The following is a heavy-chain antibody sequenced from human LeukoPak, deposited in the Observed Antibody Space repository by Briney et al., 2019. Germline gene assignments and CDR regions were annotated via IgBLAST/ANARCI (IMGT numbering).Heavy chain of an antibody. Sequence: SETLSLTCAVYGGSFSGYFWGWIRQPPGKELEWIGIINDSGNTHYSSSLKSRVTISVDTSKNQFSLKLNSVTAADTAVYYCARERKQWLVSDRGDFDYWGQGTLVTVSS. D-gene: IGHD6-19*01. CDR2: INDSGNT. V-gene: IGHV4-34*01. J-gene: IGHJ4*02. CDR3: ARERKQWLVSDRGDFDY. CDR1: GGSFSGYF.